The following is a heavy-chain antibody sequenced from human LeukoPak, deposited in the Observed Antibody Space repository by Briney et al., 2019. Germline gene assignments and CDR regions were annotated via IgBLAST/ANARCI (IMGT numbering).Heavy chain of an antibody. Sequence: SETLSLTCTVSGGSISSYYWSWIRQPPGQGLEWIGYIYYSGSTNYNPSLKSRVTISVDTSKNQFSLKLSSVTAADTAVYYCARVAAARDFDWFDPWGQGTLVTVSS. CDR3: ARVAAARDFDWFDP. V-gene: IGHV4-59*01. CDR2: IYYSGST. D-gene: IGHD6-6*01. CDR1: GGSISSYY. J-gene: IGHJ5*02.